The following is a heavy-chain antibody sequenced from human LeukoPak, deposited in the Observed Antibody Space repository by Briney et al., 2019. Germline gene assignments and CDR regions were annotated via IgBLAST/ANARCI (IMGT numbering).Heavy chain of an antibody. Sequence: ASVKVSCKTSGYKSNKYALNWVRQAPGQGFQWMGWINTNTGSPTYAQGFKGRFVFSFDTSVSTAYLQISGLKADDTGMYYCTMPRDGPRDAFDVWGQGAMVTVSS. CDR1: GYKSNKYA. J-gene: IGHJ3*01. CDR3: TMPRDGPRDAFDV. D-gene: IGHD2-2*01. V-gene: IGHV7-4-1*02. CDR2: INTNTGSP.